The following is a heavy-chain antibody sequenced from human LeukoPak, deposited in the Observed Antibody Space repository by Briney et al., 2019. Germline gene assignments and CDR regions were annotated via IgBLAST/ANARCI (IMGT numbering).Heavy chain of an antibody. CDR1: GFTFSSYW. D-gene: IGHD2-15*01. CDR3: ARVQWACSGGSCYRYFDY. CDR2: IKQDGSEK. Sequence: PGGSLRLSCAASGFTFSSYWMSWVRQAPGKGLEWVANIKQDGSEKYYVDSEKGRFTISRDNAKNSLYLQMNSLRAEDTAVYYCARVQWACSGGSCYRYFDYWGQGTLVTVSS. J-gene: IGHJ4*02. V-gene: IGHV3-7*01.